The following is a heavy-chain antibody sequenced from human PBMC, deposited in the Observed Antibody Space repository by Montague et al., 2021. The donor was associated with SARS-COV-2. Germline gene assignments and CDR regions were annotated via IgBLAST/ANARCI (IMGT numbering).Heavy chain of an antibody. CDR1: GDSVSTNSGT. Sequence: CAISGDSVSTNSGTWNWVRLSPSRGLEWLGRTYYRSEWYSDYSVSVKSRISINPDTSKNQFSLQLNSVTPEDTAVYYCARAERESCGDGNCYQYFFNYWGQGTLVTVSP. CDR2: TYYRSEWYS. D-gene: IGHD2-15*01. CDR3: ARAERESCGDGNCYQYFFNY. J-gene: IGHJ4*02. V-gene: IGHV6-1*01.